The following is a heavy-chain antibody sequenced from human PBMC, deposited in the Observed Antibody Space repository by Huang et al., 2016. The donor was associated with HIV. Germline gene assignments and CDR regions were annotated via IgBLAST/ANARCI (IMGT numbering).Heavy chain of an antibody. CDR2: ISYDGRNK. D-gene: IGHD6-19*01. CDR1: GFIFSNYG. Sequence: QVQLVESGGGVVQPGRSLRLSCAASGFIFSNYGMHWVRQAPGKGLECVALISYDGRNKYYTDSVKGRFSISRDNSKNTLYLQMNSRRAEDTAVYYCALKGDSSGWEYFRHWGQGTLVTVSS. V-gene: IGHV3-30*03. J-gene: IGHJ1*01. CDR3: ALKGDSSGWEYFRH.